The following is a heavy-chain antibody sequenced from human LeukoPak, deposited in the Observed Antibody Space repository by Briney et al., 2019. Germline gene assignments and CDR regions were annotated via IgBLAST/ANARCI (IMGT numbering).Heavy chain of an antibody. CDR3: AREEQLPDYGMDF. V-gene: IGHV3-30*04. Sequence: PGRSLRLSCAASGFTFSSYAMHWVRQAPGKGVAWVALISYDGSNKYYADSVKGRFTISRDNSKNTLYLQMNSLRAEDAALYYGAREEQLPDYGMDFWGQGTTVTVSS. D-gene: IGHD2-2*01. CDR1: GFTFSSYA. J-gene: IGHJ6*02. CDR2: ISYDGSNK.